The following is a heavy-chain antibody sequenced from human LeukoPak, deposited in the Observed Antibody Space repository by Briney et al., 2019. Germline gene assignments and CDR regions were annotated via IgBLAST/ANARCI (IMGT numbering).Heavy chain of an antibody. J-gene: IGHJ3*02. Sequence: ASVKVSCKVSGYTLTELSMHWVRQAPGKGLEWMGGFDPEDGETIYAQKFQGRVTMTEDTSTDTAYMELSSLRSEDTAVYYCATFHDSSGYRNFAFDIWGQGTMVTVSP. V-gene: IGHV1-24*01. D-gene: IGHD3-22*01. CDR2: FDPEDGET. CDR3: ATFHDSSGYRNFAFDI. CDR1: GYTLTELS.